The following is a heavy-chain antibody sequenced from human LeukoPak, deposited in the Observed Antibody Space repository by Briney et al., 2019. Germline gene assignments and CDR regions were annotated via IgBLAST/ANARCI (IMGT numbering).Heavy chain of an antibody. Sequence: SETLSLTCTVSGGSISSYYWSWIRQPAGKGLEWIGRIYTSGSTNYNPSLKSRVTMSVDTSKNQFSLKLSSVTAADTAVYYCARDATGTTAPNWYDPWGQGTLVTVSS. D-gene: IGHD1-1*01. V-gene: IGHV4-4*07. CDR2: IYTSGST. CDR3: ARDATGTTAPNWYDP. J-gene: IGHJ5*02. CDR1: GGSISSYY.